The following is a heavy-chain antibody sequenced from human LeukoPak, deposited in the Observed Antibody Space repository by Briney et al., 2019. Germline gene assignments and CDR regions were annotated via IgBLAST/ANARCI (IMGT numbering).Heavy chain of an antibody. CDR1: GYSISSGYY. Sequence: SETLSLTCTVSGYSISSGYYWSWIRQPPGKGLEWIGEINHSGSTNYNPSLKSRVTISVDTSKNQFSLKLSSVTAADTAVYYCARGRAARFFIRFTRYYFDYWGQGTLVTVSS. D-gene: IGHD3-16*01. CDR3: ARGRAARFFIRFTRYYFDY. V-gene: IGHV4-38-2*02. J-gene: IGHJ4*02. CDR2: INHSGST.